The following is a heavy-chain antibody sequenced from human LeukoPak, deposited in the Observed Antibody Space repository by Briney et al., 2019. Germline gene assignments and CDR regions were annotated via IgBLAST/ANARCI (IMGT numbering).Heavy chain of an antibody. CDR1: GYTFTSYY. Sequence: ASVKVSCKASGYTFTSYYMHWVRQAPGQGLEWMGIINPSGGSTSYAQKFQGRVTMTRDTSTSTVYMELSSLRSEDTAVYYCARDPATRADYCSSTSCSGSGNWFDPWGQGTLVTVSS. J-gene: IGHJ5*02. V-gene: IGHV1-46*01. D-gene: IGHD2-2*01. CDR3: ARDPATRADYCSSTSCSGSGNWFDP. CDR2: INPSGGST.